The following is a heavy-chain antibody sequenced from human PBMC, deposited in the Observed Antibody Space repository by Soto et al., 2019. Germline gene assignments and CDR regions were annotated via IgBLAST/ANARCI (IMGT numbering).Heavy chain of an antibody. D-gene: IGHD3-9*01. CDR3: ARDWLHDY. CDR1: GFTFSNFA. Sequence: GGSLRLSCVASGFTFSNFAMNWVRQAPGKGLEWVSTIHRSGVPAYYADSVKGRFTVSRDNSKNTLYLQMSSLRADDMAVYYCARDWLHDYWGQGTQVTVSS. J-gene: IGHJ4*02. V-gene: IGHV3-23*01. CDR2: IHRSGVPA.